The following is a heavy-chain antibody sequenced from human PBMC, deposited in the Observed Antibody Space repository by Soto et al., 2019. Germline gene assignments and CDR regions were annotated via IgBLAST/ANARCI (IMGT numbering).Heavy chain of an antibody. D-gene: IGHD3-10*01. CDR2: SSGSGAST. Sequence: PGGSLRLSCAASGFTFNIYVMSWVRQAPGKGLEWVSGSSGSGASTYYADSVEGRFTISRDNSKDTLFLQMNSLRVGEMALYYCANDVLPCCGSCSYSFDYWGQGALVTVSS. CDR3: ANDVLPCCGSCSYSFDY. V-gene: IGHV3-23*01. CDR1: GFTFNIYV. J-gene: IGHJ4*02.